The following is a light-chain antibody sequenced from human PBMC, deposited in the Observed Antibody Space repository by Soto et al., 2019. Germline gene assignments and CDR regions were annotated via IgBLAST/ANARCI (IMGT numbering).Light chain of an antibody. V-gene: IGKV3-15*01. CDR1: QSVGRT. J-gene: IGKJ1*01. CDR3: QQYDNWPRT. CDR2: GAF. Sequence: EIVMTQSLATLSVFPGERATLSCRASQSVGRTLAWYQQKPGQAPRLLIYGAFTRATGIPPRFSGSGSGTEFTLTISSLQSEDFAVYFCQQYDNWPRTFGPGTKVAIK.